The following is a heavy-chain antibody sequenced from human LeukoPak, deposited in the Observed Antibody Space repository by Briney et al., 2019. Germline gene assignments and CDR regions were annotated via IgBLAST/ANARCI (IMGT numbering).Heavy chain of an antibody. CDR3: ATYRQVLLPFDS. D-gene: IGHD2-8*02. CDR1: GFTFSTFA. V-gene: IGHV3-23*01. CDR2: IFPSGGEI. J-gene: IGHJ4*02. Sequence: GGSLRLSCAASGFTFSTFAMIWVRQPPGKGLEWVSSIFPSGGEIHYADSVRGRFTISRDNSKSTLSLQMNSLRAEDTAIYYCATYRQVLLPFDSWGQGTLVTVSS.